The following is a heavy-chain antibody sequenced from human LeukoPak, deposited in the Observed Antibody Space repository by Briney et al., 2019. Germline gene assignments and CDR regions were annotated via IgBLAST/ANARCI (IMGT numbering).Heavy chain of an antibody. V-gene: IGHV6-1*01. Sequence: KPSQTLSLTCAISGDSVSSNSAAWNWIRQSPSRGLEWLGRTHYRSKWYIDYAGSVRSRITINPDTSKNQFSLQLNSVTPEDTAVYYCARVQSGSYYDLEKYFDYWGQGTLVTVSS. CDR1: GDSVSSNSAA. D-gene: IGHD1-26*01. CDR2: THYRSKWYI. CDR3: ARVQSGSYYDLEKYFDY. J-gene: IGHJ4*02.